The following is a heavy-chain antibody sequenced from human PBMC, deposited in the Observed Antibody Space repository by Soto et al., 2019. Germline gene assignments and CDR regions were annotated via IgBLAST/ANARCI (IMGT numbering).Heavy chain of an antibody. CDR1: DGSMNGRSYY. J-gene: IGHJ4*02. V-gene: IGHV4-39*07. D-gene: IGHD1-26*01. Sequence: SETLSLTCSVSDGSMNGRSYYWGWMRQPPGKGLEWIASISYIGSTYHNQSLKSRVNMSVDTSKNQFSMKLTSVTAVDKAVYYCARREIQGPIDYWGQGTLVTVSS. CDR3: ARREIQGPIDY. CDR2: ISYIGST.